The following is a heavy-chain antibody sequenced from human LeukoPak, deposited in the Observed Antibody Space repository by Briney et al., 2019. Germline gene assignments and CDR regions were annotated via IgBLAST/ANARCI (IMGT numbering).Heavy chain of an antibody. CDR3: ARGSRLTIFGVVTNPYYYYYMDV. D-gene: IGHD3-3*01. Sequence: GGSLRLSCAASGFTFSSYWMHWVRQAPGKGLVWVSRINSDGSSTSYADSVKGRFTISRDNAKNTLYLQMNSMRAEDTAVYYCARGSRLTIFGVVTNPYYYYYMDVWGKGTTVTVSS. J-gene: IGHJ6*03. CDR2: INSDGSST. CDR1: GFTFSSYW. V-gene: IGHV3-74*01.